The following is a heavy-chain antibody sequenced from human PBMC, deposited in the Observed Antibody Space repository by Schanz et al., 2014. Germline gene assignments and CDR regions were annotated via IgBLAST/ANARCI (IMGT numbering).Heavy chain of an antibody. CDR1: GYTFTSYD. CDR2: MNSKTGNT. Sequence: QVQLVQSGAEVKKPGASVKVSCKASGYTFTSYDINWVRQATGQGLEWMGWMNSKTGNTGYAQRFQGRVTRTRNTSITTAYLELSSLRSVDTAVYYCTKGRTFGRWGQGTLVTVSS. J-gene: IGHJ4*02. V-gene: IGHV1-8*01. CDR3: TKGRTFGR. D-gene: IGHD3-16*01.